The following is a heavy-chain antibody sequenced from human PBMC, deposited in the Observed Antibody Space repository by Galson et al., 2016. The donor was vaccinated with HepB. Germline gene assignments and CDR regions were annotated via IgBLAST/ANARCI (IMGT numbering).Heavy chain of an antibody. CDR3: ARRAESKGPFDL. V-gene: IGHV4-4*02. Sequence: SETLSLTCAVSGDSMTRNWWSWVRQPPGMGPEWIGEVSHTGRTNYKSSLASRATISMDMSKNQLSLDLSSVTAADTAVYYCARRAESKGPFDLWGQGTLVTVSS. J-gene: IGHJ4*02. CDR2: VSHTGRT. CDR1: GDSMTRNW.